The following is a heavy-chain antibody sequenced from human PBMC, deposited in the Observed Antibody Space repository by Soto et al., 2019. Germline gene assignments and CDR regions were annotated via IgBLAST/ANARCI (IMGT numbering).Heavy chain of an antibody. V-gene: IGHV1-69*01. CDR3: ARADIVVVPDAIHYYGMDV. D-gene: IGHD2-2*02. J-gene: IGHJ6*02. CDR2: LIPIFGTA. Sequence: QVQLVQSGAEVKKPGSSVKVSCKASGGTFSSYAISWVRQAPGQGLEWMGGLIPIFGTANYAQKFQGRVTITADESTSTADMELSSLRSEDTAVYYCARADIVVVPDAIHYYGMDVWGQGTTVTVSS. CDR1: GGTFSSYA.